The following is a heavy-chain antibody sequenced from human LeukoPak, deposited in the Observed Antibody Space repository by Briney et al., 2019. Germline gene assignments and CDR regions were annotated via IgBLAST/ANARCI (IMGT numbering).Heavy chain of an antibody. CDR3: ANEVRHNDY. J-gene: IGHJ4*02. D-gene: IGHD4/OR15-4a*01. CDR1: GFTFDRHA. Sequence: PGGSLRLSCAASGFTFDRHAMCWVRQAPGKGLEWVSSIYIGGVTTYYADSVKGRFTIYRDNSKNTLYLKMNSLRAEDTALYFCANEVRHNDYWGRGTLVTVSS. CDR2: IYIGGVTT. V-gene: IGHV3-23*01.